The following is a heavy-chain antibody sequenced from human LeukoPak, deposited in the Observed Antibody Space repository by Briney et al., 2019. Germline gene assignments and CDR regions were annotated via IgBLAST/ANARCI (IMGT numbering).Heavy chain of an antibody. V-gene: IGHV1-2*02. CDR2: VNPHTGAT. Sequence: ASLKVSCAASGYTFTDYHIHWVRQAPGQGLEWLGWVNPHTGATNHAQKFQGRVTVTRDTSLTSAYMELTNLRPDDTAVYYCARPGERRWQYVYWGQGTLVTVSS. CDR3: ARPGERRWQYVY. D-gene: IGHD5-24*01. CDR1: GYTFTDYH. J-gene: IGHJ4*02.